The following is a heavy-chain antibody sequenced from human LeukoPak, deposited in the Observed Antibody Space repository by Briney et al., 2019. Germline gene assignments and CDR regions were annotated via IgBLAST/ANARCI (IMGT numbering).Heavy chain of an antibody. J-gene: IGHJ3*02. CDR2: IRGGGGNT. V-gene: IGHV3-23*01. CDR1: GFTFSSYA. D-gene: IGHD4/OR15-4a*01. Sequence: GGSLRLSCAASGFTFSSYAMTWVRQGPGKGLEWVSVIRGGGGNTYYADSVKGRFTISRDNSKNTLYLQMHSLRAEDTAVYHCAIYGGSRTNAFDMWGQGTMVTVSS. CDR3: AIYGGSRTNAFDM.